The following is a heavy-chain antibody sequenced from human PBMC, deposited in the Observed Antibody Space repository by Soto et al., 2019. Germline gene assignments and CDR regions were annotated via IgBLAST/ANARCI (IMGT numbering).Heavy chain of an antibody. CDR3: AKDGDYYDSGSYKDY. V-gene: IGHV3-23*01. D-gene: IGHD3-10*01. CDR2: ISGSGGST. Sequence: EVQLLESGGGLVQPGGSLRLSCAASGFPFSRSAMSWVRQAPGKGLEWVSVISGSGGSTYYADSVKGRFTISRDNSKNTLYVQMNSLRAEDTAVYYCAKDGDYYDSGSYKDYWGQGTLVTVSS. J-gene: IGHJ4*02. CDR1: GFPFSRSA.